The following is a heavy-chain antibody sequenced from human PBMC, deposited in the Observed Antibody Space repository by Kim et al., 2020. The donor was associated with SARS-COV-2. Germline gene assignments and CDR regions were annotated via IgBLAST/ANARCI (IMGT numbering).Heavy chain of an antibody. CDR1: GYSFTNYW. V-gene: IGHV5-51*01. CDR2: IYPGDSDT. CDR3: ARLGRQPPPIPYYYYGMDV. D-gene: IGHD2-21*01. J-gene: IGHJ6*02. Sequence: GESLKISCKASGYSFTNYWIGWVRQMPGKGLEWMGIIYPGDSDTRYSPSFQGQVTISADKSISTAYLQWSSLKASDTAIYYCARLGRQPPPIPYYYYGMDVWGQGTTVTVSS.